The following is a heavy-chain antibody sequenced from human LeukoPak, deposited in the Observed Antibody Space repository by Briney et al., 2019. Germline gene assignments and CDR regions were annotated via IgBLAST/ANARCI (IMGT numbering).Heavy chain of an antibody. CDR2: ISYDGSNK. D-gene: IGHD2-21*01. Sequence: GRSLRLSCAASGFTFSSYGMHWVRQAPGKGLEWVAVISYDGSNKYYADSVKGRFTISRDNSKNTLYLQMNSLRAEDTAVYYCARDGLYCGGECYPRVIDYWGQGTLVTVSS. V-gene: IGHV3-30*03. CDR1: GFTFSSYG. J-gene: IGHJ4*02. CDR3: ARDGLYCGGECYPRVIDY.